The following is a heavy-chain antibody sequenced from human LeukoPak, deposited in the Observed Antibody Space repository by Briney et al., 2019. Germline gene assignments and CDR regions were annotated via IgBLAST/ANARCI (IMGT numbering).Heavy chain of an antibody. CDR1: GGSISSYY. CDR3: ARNDYSNYGYFDY. CDR2: ISDIGSI. V-gene: IGHV4-59*01. J-gene: IGHJ4*02. D-gene: IGHD4-4*01. Sequence: SETLSLTCTVSGGSISSYYWSRIRQPPGKGLEWIAYISDIGSINYNPSLKSRVTISVDTSKNQFSLKLTSVTAADTAVYYCARNDYSNYGYFDYWGQGTLVTVSS.